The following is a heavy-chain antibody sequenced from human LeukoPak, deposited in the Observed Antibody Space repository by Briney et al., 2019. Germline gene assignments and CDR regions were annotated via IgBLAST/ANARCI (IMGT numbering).Heavy chain of an antibody. Sequence: GGSLRLSCAASGFTFSSYSMNWVRQAPGKGLEWVSYISSSSSTIYYADSVKGRFTISRDNAKNSLYLQVNSLRAEDTAVYYCARDRVAAAAGTGDYWGQGTLVTVSS. CDR3: ARDRVAAAAGTGDY. CDR2: ISSSSSTI. J-gene: IGHJ4*02. D-gene: IGHD6-13*01. CDR1: GFTFSSYS. V-gene: IGHV3-48*01.